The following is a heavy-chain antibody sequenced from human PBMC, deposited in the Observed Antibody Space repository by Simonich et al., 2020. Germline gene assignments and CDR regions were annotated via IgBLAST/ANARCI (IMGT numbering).Heavy chain of an antibody. CDR1: GFTFSSYW. Sequence: EVQLVESGGGLVQPGGSLRLSCAASGFTFSSYWMSWVRQAPGKGLEWVAKIKQDGSEKYYVDSVKGRFTISRDNAKTSLYLQMNSLRAEDTAVYYCARDGLGTAYYYYMDVWGKGTTVTVSS. V-gene: IGHV3-7*01. D-gene: IGHD7-27*01. CDR3: ARDGLGTAYYYYMDV. CDR2: IKQDGSEK. J-gene: IGHJ6*03.